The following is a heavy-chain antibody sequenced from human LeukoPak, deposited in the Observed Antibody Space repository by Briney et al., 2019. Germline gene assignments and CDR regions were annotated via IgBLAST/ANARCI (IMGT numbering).Heavy chain of an antibody. CDR3: AGGSGWYFDY. CDR2: IKQDGSDK. D-gene: IGHD6-19*01. Sequence: GGSLRLSCAASGFTFSSYSMNWVRQAPGKGLEWVANIKQDGSDKYYVDSVKGRFTISRDNAKNSLYLQMNSLRAEDTAVYYCAGGSGWYFDYWGQGTLVTVSS. CDR1: GFTFSSYS. V-gene: IGHV3-7*04. J-gene: IGHJ4*02.